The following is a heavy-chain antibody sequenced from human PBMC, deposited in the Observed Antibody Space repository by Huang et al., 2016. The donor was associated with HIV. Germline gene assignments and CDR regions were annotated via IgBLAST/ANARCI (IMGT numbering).Heavy chain of an antibody. V-gene: IGHV1-3*01. Sequence: QVQLVQSGAEVKKPGASVKVSCKASGYIFSTYDTHWVRQAPGQRLEWRGRINAGNGNTKDSQRFQGRVTITRDTAANTAYVELSSLRSEDTGVYYCARGIAAGDYWGQGTLVTVSS. CDR1: GYIFSTYD. D-gene: IGHD6-25*01. J-gene: IGHJ4*02. CDR2: INAGNGNT. CDR3: ARGIAAGDY.